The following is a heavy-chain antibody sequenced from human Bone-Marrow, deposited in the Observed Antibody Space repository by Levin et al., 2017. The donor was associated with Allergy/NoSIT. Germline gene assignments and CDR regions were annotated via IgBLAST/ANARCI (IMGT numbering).Heavy chain of an antibody. CDR3: AKVLTGTSSGIDY. V-gene: IGHV3-23*01. D-gene: IGHD1-7*01. CDR1: GFTFSSYA. Sequence: LSLTCAASGFTFSSYAMSWVRQAPGKRLEWVSGFSGAGGAIDYADSVKGRFYISRDDSKNTLFLQMNSLRAEDTAVYYCAKVLTGTSSGIDYWGQGTLVTVSS. J-gene: IGHJ4*02. CDR2: FSGAGGAI.